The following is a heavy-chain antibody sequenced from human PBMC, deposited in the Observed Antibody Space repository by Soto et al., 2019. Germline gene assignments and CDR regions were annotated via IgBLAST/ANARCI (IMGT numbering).Heavy chain of an antibody. D-gene: IGHD4-4*01. V-gene: IGHV5-51*01. CDR2: IYPGDSDT. CDR1: GYSFTSYW. J-gene: IGHJ6*02. Sequence: PGESLKISCKGSGYSFTSYWIGWVRQMPGKGLEWMGIIYPGDSDTRYSPSFQGQVTISADKSISTAYLQWSSLKASDTAMYYCARDTTGVTSPRYYYYGMDVWGQGTTVTVSS. CDR3: ARDTTGVTSPRYYYYGMDV.